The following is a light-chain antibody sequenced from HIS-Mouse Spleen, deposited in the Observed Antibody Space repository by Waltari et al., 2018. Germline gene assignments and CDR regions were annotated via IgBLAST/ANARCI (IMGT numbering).Light chain of an antibody. CDR1: NLGSKN. CDR2: RDS. Sequence: SYELTQPLSVSVALGQTARITCGGNNLGSKNVHWCQQKPGQAPVLVIYRDSNRPSGIPERFSGSNSGNTATLTISRAQAGDEADYYCQVWDSSTAVFGGGTKLTVL. V-gene: IGLV3-9*01. J-gene: IGLJ2*01. CDR3: QVWDSSTAV.